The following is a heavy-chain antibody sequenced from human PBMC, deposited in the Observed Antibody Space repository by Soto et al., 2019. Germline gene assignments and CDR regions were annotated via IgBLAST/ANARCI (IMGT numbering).Heavy chain of an antibody. J-gene: IGHJ4*02. V-gene: IGHV1-2*04. D-gene: IGHD2-2*01. CDR2: INPNSGGT. Sequence: QVQLGQSGAEVKKPGASEKVYCKASGYTFTGYYMNWVRQAPGQGLEWMGWINPNSGGTNYAPKFQGWVTITRDTSISTGDIERSRLRSDDKAVYYCARGSEAGVVVPDARDYWGPGTLFTFAA. CDR3: ARGSEAGVVVPDARDY. CDR1: GYTFTGYY.